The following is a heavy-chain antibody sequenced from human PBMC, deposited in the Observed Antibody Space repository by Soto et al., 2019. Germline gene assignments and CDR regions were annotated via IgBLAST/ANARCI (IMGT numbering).Heavy chain of an antibody. CDR3: TRSFRWYDFWSGSLDV. J-gene: IGHJ6*02. CDR1: GFTFSGSA. D-gene: IGHD3-3*01. Sequence: GGSLGLSCAASGFTFSGSAMHWVRQASGKGLEWVGRIRSKANSYATAYAASVKGRFTISRDDSKNTAYLQMKSPKTEDTAVYYCTRSFRWYDFWSGSLDVWGQGTTVTVSS. CDR2: IRSKANSYAT. V-gene: IGHV3-73*01.